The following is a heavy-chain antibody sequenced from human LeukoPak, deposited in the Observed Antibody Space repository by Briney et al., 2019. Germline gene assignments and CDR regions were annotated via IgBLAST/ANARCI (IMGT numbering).Heavy chain of an antibody. V-gene: IGHV3-7*01. Sequence: PGGSLRLSCAASGFPFRCYWMSWVRQAPGKGLEWVANIKQDGSEKYYEDSVKGRFTISRDNAKNSLYLQMNSLRAEEKAVYYCARGIETSHYLNPIFDYWGQGTLVTVSS. CDR1: GFPFRCYW. D-gene: IGHD1-14*01. CDR2: IKQDGSEK. J-gene: IGHJ4*02. CDR3: ARGIETSHYLNPIFDY.